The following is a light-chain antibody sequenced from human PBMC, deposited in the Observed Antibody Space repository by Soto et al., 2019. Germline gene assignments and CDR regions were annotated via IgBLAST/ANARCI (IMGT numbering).Light chain of an antibody. J-gene: IGKJ4*01. CDR2: DAS. Sequence: EIVLTQSPATLSLSPGGRATLSCRASQTVTNHLVWYQQKAGQPPRLLIFDASTRASGIPPRFSGSGSGTDFTLTISRVDPDDFAVYYCQQRMNWPLTFGGGTKVDIK. V-gene: IGKV3-11*01. CDR1: QTVTNH. CDR3: QQRMNWPLT.